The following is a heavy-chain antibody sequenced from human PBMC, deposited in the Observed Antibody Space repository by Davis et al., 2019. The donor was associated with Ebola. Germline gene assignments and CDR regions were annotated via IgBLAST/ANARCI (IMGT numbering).Heavy chain of an antibody. J-gene: IGHJ4*02. D-gene: IGHD6-6*01. CDR3: VKDMSIAAPTALFDY. Sequence: GESLKISCAASGFTFSSYAMHWVRQAPGKGLEYVSAISSNGGSTYYADSVKGRFTISRDNSKNTLYLQMSSLRAEDTAVYYCVKDMSIAAPTALFDYWGRGTLVTVSS. CDR2: ISSNGGST. CDR1: GFTFSSYA. V-gene: IGHV3-64D*06.